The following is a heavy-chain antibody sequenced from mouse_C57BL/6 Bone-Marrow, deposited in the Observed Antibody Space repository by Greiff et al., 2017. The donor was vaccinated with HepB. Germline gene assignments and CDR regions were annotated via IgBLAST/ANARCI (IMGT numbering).Heavy chain of an antibody. CDR2: IHPNSGST. CDR1: GYTFTSYW. D-gene: IGHD3-3*01. V-gene: IGHV1-64*01. Sequence: QVQLQQPGAELVKPGASVKLSCKASGYTFTSYWMHWVKQRPGQGLEWIGMIHPNSGSTNYNEKFKSKATLTVDKSSSTAYMQLSSLTSEDSAVYYCAREGGDGYFADWGTGTTVTVSS. CDR3: AREGGDGYFAD. J-gene: IGHJ1*03.